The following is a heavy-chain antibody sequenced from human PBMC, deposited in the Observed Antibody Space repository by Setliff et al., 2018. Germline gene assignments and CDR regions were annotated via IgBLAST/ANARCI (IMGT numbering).Heavy chain of an antibody. CDR3: AREGYYDSSGPDDAFDI. Sequence: ETLSLTCGVSGYSISSGYYWGWIRQPPGKGLEWIGSIYHSGSTYYNPSLKSRVTISVDTSKNQFSLKLSSVTAADTAVYYCAREGYYDSSGPDDAFDIWGQGTMVTVSS. J-gene: IGHJ3*02. CDR2: IYHSGST. CDR1: GYSISSGYY. D-gene: IGHD3-22*01. V-gene: IGHV4-38-2*02.